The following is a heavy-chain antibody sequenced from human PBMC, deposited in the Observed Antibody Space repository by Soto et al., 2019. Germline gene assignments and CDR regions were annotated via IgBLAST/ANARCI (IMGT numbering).Heavy chain of an antibody. V-gene: IGHV1-69*13. J-gene: IGHJ5*02. CDR1: GGTFSSYA. CDR2: IIPIFGTA. D-gene: IGHD2-15*01. Sequence: SVNVSFKASGGTFSSYALRWVRPAPGHGLELMGGIIPIFGTANYAQKFQGRVTITADESTSTAYMELSSLRSEDTAVYYCASLGYCSGGSCYSGWFDPWGQG. CDR3: ASLGYCSGGSCYSGWFDP.